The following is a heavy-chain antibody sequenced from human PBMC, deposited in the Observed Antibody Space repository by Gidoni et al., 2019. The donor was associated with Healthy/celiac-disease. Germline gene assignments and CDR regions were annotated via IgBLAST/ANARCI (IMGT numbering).Heavy chain of an antibody. CDR2: ISGSGGST. CDR3: AKDDYGDYASTFDP. V-gene: IGHV3-23*01. CDR1: LFTFLSYA. D-gene: IGHD4-17*01. J-gene: IGHJ5*02. Sequence: EVQLLESGGGLVQHGGALSPSCPASLFTFLSYAMIWVRQAPGKGLEWASAISGSGGSTYYADSVNGRFTISRDNSKNTLYLQMNSLRAEDTAVYYCAKDDYGDYASTFDPWGQGTLVTVSS.